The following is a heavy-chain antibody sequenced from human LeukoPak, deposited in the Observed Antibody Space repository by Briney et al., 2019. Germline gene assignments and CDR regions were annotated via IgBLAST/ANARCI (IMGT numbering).Heavy chain of an antibody. Sequence: GGSLRLSCAASGFTFSSYWMHWVRQAPGKGLVWVSRINRDGGTTTYADSVKGRFTISRDNAKNTLYLQMNSLRAEDTAVYYCARGPGDYSKTFDYWGQGTLVTVSS. V-gene: IGHV3-74*01. CDR2: INRDGGTT. D-gene: IGHD4-11*01. CDR1: GFTFSSYW. CDR3: ARGPGDYSKTFDY. J-gene: IGHJ4*02.